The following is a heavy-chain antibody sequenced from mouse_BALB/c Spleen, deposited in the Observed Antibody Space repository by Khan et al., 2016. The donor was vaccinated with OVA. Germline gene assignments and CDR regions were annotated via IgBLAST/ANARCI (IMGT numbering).Heavy chain of an antibody. CDR2: INTYTGQP. CDR1: GYTFTTNG. Sequence: QIQLVQSGPELKKPGETLKISCTSSGYTFTTNGMNWVKQAPGKGLKWMGRINTYTGQPIPANDYTGRFAFYLETSAKTAYLQINTLKNEDTSTYSCERVGYNGTMDYWGQGTSVTVSS. CDR3: ERVGYNGTMDY. D-gene: IGHD2-14*01. V-gene: IGHV9-3-1*01. J-gene: IGHJ4*01.